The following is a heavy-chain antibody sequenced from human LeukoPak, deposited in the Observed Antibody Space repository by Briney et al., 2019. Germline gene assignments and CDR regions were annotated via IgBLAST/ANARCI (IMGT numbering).Heavy chain of an antibody. D-gene: IGHD3-22*01. Sequence: GGSLRLSCAASGFPFSRYLMHWVRQPPGKGLVWVSRINSDGSDTFYADSVKGRFTISRDNAKNTLYLQMNSLRAEDTAMYYCVRQYSYDSSGYYPWDYWGQGTLVTVSS. CDR3: VRQYSYDSSGYYPWDY. V-gene: IGHV3-74*01. J-gene: IGHJ4*02. CDR1: GFPFSRYL. CDR2: INSDGSDT.